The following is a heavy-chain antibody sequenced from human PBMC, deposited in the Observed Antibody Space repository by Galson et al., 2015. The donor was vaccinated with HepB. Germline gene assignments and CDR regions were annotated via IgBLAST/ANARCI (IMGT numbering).Heavy chain of an antibody. V-gene: IGHV4-30-2*01. CDR3: ARVGHGLAFDY. J-gene: IGHJ4*02. CDR1: GGSISSGGYS. CDR2: IYHSGST. Sequence: TLSLTCAVSGGSISSGGYSWSWIRQPPGKGLEWIGYIYHSGSTYYNPSLKSRVTISVDRSKNQFSLKLSSVTAADTAVYYCARVGHGLAFDYWGQGTLVTVSS.